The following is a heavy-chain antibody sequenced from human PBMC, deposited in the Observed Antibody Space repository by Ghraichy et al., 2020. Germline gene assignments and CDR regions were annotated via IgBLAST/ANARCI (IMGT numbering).Heavy chain of an antibody. V-gene: IGHV4-34*01. Sequence: SETLSLTCAVYGGSFSGYYWSWIRQPPGKGLEWIGEINHSGSTNYNPSLKSRVIISVDTSKNQFSLKLSSVTAADTAVYYCARGNTAMVRSYRYWGQGTLVTVSS. CDR2: INHSGST. CDR1: GGSFSGYY. D-gene: IGHD5-18*01. J-gene: IGHJ4*02. CDR3: ARGNTAMVRSYRY.